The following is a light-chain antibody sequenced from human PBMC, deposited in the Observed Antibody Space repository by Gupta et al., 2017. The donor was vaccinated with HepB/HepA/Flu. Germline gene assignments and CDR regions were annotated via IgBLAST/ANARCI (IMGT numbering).Light chain of an antibody. CDR1: QDISNF. V-gene: IGKV1-33*01. Sequence: DIQMTQTPSSLSASVGDRITITCQASQDISNFLNWYQQKPGKSPKLLIYVASKLETGVPTRFSGSGSGTDFTFTISSEQPEDVATYYCQHEDSLPRTFGQWTKLEI. CDR3: QHEDSLPRT. CDR2: VAS. J-gene: IGKJ2*01.